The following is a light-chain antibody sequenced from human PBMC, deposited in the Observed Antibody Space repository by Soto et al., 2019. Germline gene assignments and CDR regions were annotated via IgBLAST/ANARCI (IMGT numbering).Light chain of an antibody. V-gene: IGKV3D-11*02. J-gene: IGKJ5*01. CDR2: GAS. CDR3: QQRSNWHPIT. Sequence: EIVLTQSPATLSLSPGERATLSCMAIQSVSSSYLAWYQQKPGQAPRLLIYGASNRATGIPARFSGSGSGTDFTLTISSLEHEDFAVYYCQQRSNWHPITFGQGTRLEIK. CDR1: QSVSSSY.